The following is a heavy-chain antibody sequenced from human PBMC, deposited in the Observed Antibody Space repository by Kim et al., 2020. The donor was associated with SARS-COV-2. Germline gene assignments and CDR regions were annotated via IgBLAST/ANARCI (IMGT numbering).Heavy chain of an antibody. V-gene: IGHV4-39*01. CDR3: ARHRMGGDFWSGYSNYGMDV. Sequence: SETLSLTCTVSGGSISSSSYYWGWIRQPPGKGLEWIGSIYYSGSTYYNPSLKSRVTISVDTSKNQFSLKLSSVTAADTAVYYCARHRMGGDFWSGYSNYGMDVWGQGTTVTVSS. CDR1: GGSISSSSYY. J-gene: IGHJ6*02. D-gene: IGHD3-3*01. CDR2: IYYSGST.